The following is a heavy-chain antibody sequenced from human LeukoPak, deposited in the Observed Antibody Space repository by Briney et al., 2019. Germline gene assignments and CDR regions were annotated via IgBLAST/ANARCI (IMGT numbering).Heavy chain of an antibody. D-gene: IGHD4/OR15-4a*01. Sequence: GGSLRLSCVMSGFTFSNYAMNWVRQAPGKGLEWVSDISTSSDSTYHVESVRGRFTISRDNSKNTLYLQMNSLRVDDTAVYYCASGLYGGVFDNWGQGTLVTVSS. CDR2: ISTSSDST. J-gene: IGHJ4*02. CDR1: GFTFSNYA. CDR3: ASGLYGGVFDN. V-gene: IGHV3-23*01.